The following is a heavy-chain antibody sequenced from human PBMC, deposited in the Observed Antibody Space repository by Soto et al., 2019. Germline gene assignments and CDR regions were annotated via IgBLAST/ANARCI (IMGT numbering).Heavy chain of an antibody. CDR2: ISGSCFST. V-gene: IGHV3-23*01. J-gene: IGHJ3*02. Sequence: PGGSLRLSCAASGFTFNTYAMSWVRQAPGQGLEWVSAISGSCFSTYYADSVKGRFSISSDSSKNTLFLQMNSLRADDTAVYFCATFTFGRPFDTWGQGTMVTVSS. CDR3: ATFTFGRPFDT. D-gene: IGHD3-16*01. CDR1: GFTFNTYA.